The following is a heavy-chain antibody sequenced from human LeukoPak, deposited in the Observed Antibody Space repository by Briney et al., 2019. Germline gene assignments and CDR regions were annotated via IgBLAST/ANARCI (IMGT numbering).Heavy chain of an antibody. CDR3: AKEPKEWELPDY. J-gene: IGHJ4*02. CDR2: IYSGGGST. V-gene: IGHV3-66*01. Sequence: PGGSLRLSCAASGFTVSTNYMSWVRQAPGKRPEWVSIIYSGGGSTYYADSVKGRFTISRDNAKNSLYLQMNSLRAEDMAVYYCAKEPKEWELPDYWGQGTLVTASS. CDR1: GFTVSTNY. D-gene: IGHD1-26*01.